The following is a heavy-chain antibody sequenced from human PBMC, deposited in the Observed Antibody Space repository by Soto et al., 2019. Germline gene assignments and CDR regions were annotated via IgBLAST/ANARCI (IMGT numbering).Heavy chain of an antibody. CDR2: IHHSGST. J-gene: IGHJ6*02. Sequence: ETLSLTCDVSGYSITSGHYWGWIRQTPGKGLEWIGIIHHSGSTYYNPSLKSRVTISIDTSRNRFSLKLISVTAADTAVYYCARRIEMTTMKTGMDVWGQGTTVTVSS. CDR3: ARRIEMTTMKTGMDV. CDR1: GYSITSGHY. V-gene: IGHV4-38-2*01.